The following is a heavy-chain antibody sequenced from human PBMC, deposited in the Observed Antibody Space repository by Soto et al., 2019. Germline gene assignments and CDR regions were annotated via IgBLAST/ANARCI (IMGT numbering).Heavy chain of an antibody. Sequence: QVQLEQSGAEVKRPGSSVKVSCRPSGGSITKFSFSWVRQAPGQGLEWMGATIPVFGSAPYAQKFQGRLTIGADNSTSTVYMELTGLRSEDTAVYFCARDTPLHPYVLVPSEMADALDVWGQGTMVTVS. CDR3: ARDTPLHPYVLVPSEMADALDV. CDR1: GGSITKFS. J-gene: IGHJ3*01. V-gene: IGHV1-69*06. CDR2: TIPVFGSA. D-gene: IGHD2-15*01.